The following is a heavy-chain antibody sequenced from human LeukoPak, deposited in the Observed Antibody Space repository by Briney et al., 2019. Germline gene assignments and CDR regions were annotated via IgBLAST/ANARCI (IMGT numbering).Heavy chain of an antibody. D-gene: IGHD6-19*01. Sequence: PGGSLRLSCAASGFTFSSYWMHWVRQAPGKGLVWVSRINSDGSSTIYADFVKGRFTISRDNAKKSLYLQMNSLRAEDTAVYYCARGSSGWYRNFDYWGQGALVTVSS. V-gene: IGHV3-74*01. CDR2: INSDGSST. CDR3: ARGSSGWYRNFDY. CDR1: GFTFSSYW. J-gene: IGHJ4*02.